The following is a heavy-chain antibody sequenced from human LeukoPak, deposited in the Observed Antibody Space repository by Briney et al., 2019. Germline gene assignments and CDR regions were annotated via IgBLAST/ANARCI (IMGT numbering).Heavy chain of an antibody. CDR1: GGSISTYD. D-gene: IGHD2-2*01. Sequence: SETLSLTCTVSGGSISTYDWSWIRQPPGEGLEWIGYIYSSGTTIYNPSLNSRVTMSEDTSKNQLSLRLSSVTAADTAVYYCARWFCISNTCYHMDVWGKGTTVTVSS. CDR3: ARWFCISNTCYHMDV. V-gene: IGHV4-59*01. CDR2: IYSSGTT. J-gene: IGHJ6*03.